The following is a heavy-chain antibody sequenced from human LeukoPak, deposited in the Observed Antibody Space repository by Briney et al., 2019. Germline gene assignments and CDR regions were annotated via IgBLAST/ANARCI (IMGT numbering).Heavy chain of an antibody. D-gene: IGHD3-9*01. CDR2: INHSGST. CDR3: ARVPNYDILTGPCGHYYYYGMDV. J-gene: IGHJ6*02. V-gene: IGHV4-34*01. Sequence: SETLSLTCAVYGGSFSGYYWSWIRQPPGKGLEWIGEINHSGSTNYNPSLKSRVTISVDTSKNQFSLKLSSVTAADTAVYYCARVPNYDILTGPCGHYYYYGMDVWGQGTTVTVSS. CDR1: GGSFSGYY.